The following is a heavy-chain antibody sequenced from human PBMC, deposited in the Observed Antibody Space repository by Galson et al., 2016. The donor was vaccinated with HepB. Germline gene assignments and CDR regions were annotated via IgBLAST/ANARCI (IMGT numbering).Heavy chain of an antibody. J-gene: IGHJ4*02. V-gene: IGHV4-34*01. CDR1: GFTFSSYA. Sequence: CAASGFTFSSYAMNWVRQPPGKGLEWIGEINHSGSTNYNPSLKSRVTISVDTSKNQFSLKLSSVTAADTAVYFCARDRSSGSGSFGYWGQGTLVTVSS. CDR2: INHSGST. D-gene: IGHD3-10*01. CDR3: ARDRSSGSGSFGY.